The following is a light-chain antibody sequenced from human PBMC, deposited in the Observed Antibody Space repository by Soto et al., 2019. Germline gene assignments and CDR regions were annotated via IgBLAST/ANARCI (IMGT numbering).Light chain of an antibody. CDR2: GIS. CDR3: QQHGQWPIT. J-gene: IGKJ5*01. Sequence: VMTQSPGTVSLSPVERATLSFRSSQSVSSSYLAWYQQKPGQAPRLLIYGISKRATDIPDRFSGSGSGTEFTLTISSLQPEDFATYYCQQHGQWPITFGQGTRLEIK. CDR1: QSVSSSY. V-gene: IGKV3-20*01.